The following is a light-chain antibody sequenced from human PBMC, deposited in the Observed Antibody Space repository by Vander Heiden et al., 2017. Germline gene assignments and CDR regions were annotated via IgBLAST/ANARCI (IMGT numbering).Light chain of an antibody. CDR2: KAS. CDR1: QSISSW. CDR3: QQYNSYSWT. Sequence: DIQMTHSPSTLSASVGDRVTIPCRASQSISSWLAWYQQKPGKAPNLLIYKASSLESGVPSRFSGSGSGTEFTLTISSLQPDDCATYYCQQYNSYSWTLGQGTKVEIK. V-gene: IGKV1-5*03. J-gene: IGKJ1*01.